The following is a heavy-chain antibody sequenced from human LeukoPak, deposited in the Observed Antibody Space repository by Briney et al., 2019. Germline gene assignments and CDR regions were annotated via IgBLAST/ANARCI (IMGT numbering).Heavy chain of an antibody. CDR3: AIIGSLSGWYIY. V-gene: IGHV3-23*01. Sequence: GGSLRLSCAASGFTFSSYAMSWVRQAPGKGLEWVSAISGSGGSTYYADSVKGRFTISRDNSKNTLYLQMSSLRAEDTAVYYCAIIGSLSGWYIYWGQGTLVTVSS. CDR1: GFTFSSYA. D-gene: IGHD6-19*01. J-gene: IGHJ4*02. CDR2: ISGSGGST.